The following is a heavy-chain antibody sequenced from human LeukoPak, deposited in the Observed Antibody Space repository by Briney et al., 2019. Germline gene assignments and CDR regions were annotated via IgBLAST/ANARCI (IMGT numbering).Heavy chain of an antibody. V-gene: IGHV3-23*01. D-gene: IGHD3-22*01. J-gene: IGHJ1*01. Sequence: GGSLRLSCAASGFTFSSYAMSWVRQAPGKGLEWVSAISGSGGSTYYADSVKGRFTISRDNSKNTLYLQMNSLRAEDTAVYYCAKVVASNYYDSSGYYYVAGYFQHWGQGTLVTVSS. CDR2: ISGSGGST. CDR1: GFTFSSYA. CDR3: AKVVASNYYDSSGYYYVAGYFQH.